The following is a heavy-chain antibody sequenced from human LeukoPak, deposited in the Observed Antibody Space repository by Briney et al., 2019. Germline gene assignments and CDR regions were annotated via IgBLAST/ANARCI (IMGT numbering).Heavy chain of an antibody. CDR1: GFTFGSYA. Sequence: GGSLRLSCAASGFTFGSYAMSWVRQAPGKGLEWVSAISGSGGSTYYADSVKGRFTISRDNSKNTLYLQMNSLRAEDTAVYYCASPNYDFWSGYYLPFNWFDPWGQGTLVTVSS. D-gene: IGHD3-3*01. V-gene: IGHV3-23*01. J-gene: IGHJ5*02. CDR3: ASPNYDFWSGYYLPFNWFDP. CDR2: ISGSGGST.